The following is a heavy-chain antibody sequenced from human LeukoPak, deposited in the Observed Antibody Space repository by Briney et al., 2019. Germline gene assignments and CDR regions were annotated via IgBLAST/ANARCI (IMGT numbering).Heavy chain of an antibody. V-gene: IGHV1-2*02. CDR2: INPNSGGT. Sequence: GASVKVSCKASRYIFTSYYIHWVRQAPGQGLEWMGWINPNSGGTKYAQRVQGRVTMTSDTSISTAYMELSRLRSDDTAVYFCARDRGSSWYADYWGQGTLVTVSS. J-gene: IGHJ4*02. CDR1: RYIFTSYY. D-gene: IGHD6-13*01. CDR3: ARDRGSSWYADY.